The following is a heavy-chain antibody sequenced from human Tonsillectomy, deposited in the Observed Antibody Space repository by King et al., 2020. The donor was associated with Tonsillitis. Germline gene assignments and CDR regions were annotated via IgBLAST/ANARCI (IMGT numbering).Heavy chain of an antibody. Sequence: QVQLVESGGGVVQPGRSLRLSCAASGFTFSSYGMHWVRQAPGKGLEWVAVMSYDGRNKYYVDSVKGRFTISRDNSKNKLYLQMNSLRAEDTAVYYCARDRDDYIFDYRGQGTLVTVSS. V-gene: IGHV3-33*05. CDR2: MSYDGRNK. J-gene: IGHJ4*02. CDR3: ARDRDDYIFDY. D-gene: IGHD4/OR15-4a*01. CDR1: GFTFSSYG.